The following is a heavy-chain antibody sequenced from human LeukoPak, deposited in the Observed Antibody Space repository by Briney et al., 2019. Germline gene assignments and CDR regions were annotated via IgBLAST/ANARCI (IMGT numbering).Heavy chain of an antibody. CDR2: ISYDGSNN. J-gene: IGHJ6*02. CDR1: GFTFSSYG. D-gene: IGHD3-22*01. Sequence: GGSLRLSCAASGFTFSSYGMHWVRQAPGKGLEWVAVISYDGSNNYYADSVKGRFTTSRDNSKNTLYLQMNSLRAEDTAVYYCAKVRRYYDSSGYHYYYYGMDVWGQGTTVTVSS. CDR3: AKVRRYYDSSGYHYYYYGMDV. V-gene: IGHV3-30*18.